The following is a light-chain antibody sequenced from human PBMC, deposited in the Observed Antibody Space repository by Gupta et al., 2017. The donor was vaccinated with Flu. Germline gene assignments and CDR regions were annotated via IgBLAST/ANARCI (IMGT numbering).Light chain of an antibody. CDR2: AAS. Sequence: DIQMTQSPSSVSASVGDRVTITCRASQDISGWLAWYQQKPGKAPKLLIHAASSLQSGVPSRFSGSGFGTDFTLTISSLQPEDFATYYCQQAHSLPITFGQGTRLEIK. CDR1: QDISGW. J-gene: IGKJ5*01. V-gene: IGKV1-12*01. CDR3: QQAHSLPIT.